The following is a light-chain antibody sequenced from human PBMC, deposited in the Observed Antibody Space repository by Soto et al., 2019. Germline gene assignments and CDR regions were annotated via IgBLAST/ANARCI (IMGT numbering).Light chain of an antibody. CDR3: QHCQPYGDSPPLT. V-gene: IGKV3D-20*02. J-gene: IGKJ4*01. CDR1: QSISRS. CDR2: DAS. Sequence: IVCPQSPSILTVSPVERAPLSCSASQSISRSLAWYQQKPGQAPRLLISDASSRATGVPDRFSGSGSGTDFTLTISRLEPEDFAVYYCQHCQPYGDSPPLTFGGGTKVDI.